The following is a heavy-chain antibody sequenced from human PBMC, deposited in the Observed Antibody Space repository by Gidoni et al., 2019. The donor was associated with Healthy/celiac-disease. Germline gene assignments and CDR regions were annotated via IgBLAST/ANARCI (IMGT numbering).Heavy chain of an antibody. CDR3: ARVVSIRRYDSSGYPDY. D-gene: IGHD3-22*01. CDR2: INRDGSST. Sequence: SRINRDGSSTSYADTVKGRFTISRDNAKNTLYLQMNSLRAEDTAVYYCARVVSIRRYDSSGYPDYWGQGTLVTVSS. J-gene: IGHJ4*02. V-gene: IGHV3-74*01.